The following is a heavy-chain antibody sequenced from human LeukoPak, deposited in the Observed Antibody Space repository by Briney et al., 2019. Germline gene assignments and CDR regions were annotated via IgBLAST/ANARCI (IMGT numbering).Heavy chain of an antibody. J-gene: IGHJ3*02. V-gene: IGHV3-33*06. Sequence: GGSLRLSCAASGFTFSSYGMHWVRQAPGKGLEWVAVIWYDGSNKYYADSVKGRFTISRDNSKNTLYLQMNSLRAEDTAVYYCAKDLDVLRYFDWLSTASAFAFDIWGQGTMVTVSS. CDR1: GFTFSSYG. CDR3: AKDLDVLRYFDWLSTASAFAFDI. D-gene: IGHD3-9*01. CDR2: IWYDGSNK.